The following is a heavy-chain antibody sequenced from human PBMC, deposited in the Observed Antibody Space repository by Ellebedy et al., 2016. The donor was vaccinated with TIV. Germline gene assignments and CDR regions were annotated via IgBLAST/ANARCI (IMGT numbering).Heavy chain of an antibody. V-gene: IGHV3-7*01. J-gene: IGHJ3*02. CDR1: GFSFRSYW. D-gene: IGHD4-17*01. CDR2: INQDGSQK. Sequence: GESLKISCAASGFSFRSYWMTWVRQAPGKGLEWVANINQDGSQKYYVDSVKGRFTISRDNAKNSLYLEMNSLRAEDTAVYYCATDGSYGDYLSPAHAFEIWGQGTVVAVSS. CDR3: ATDGSYGDYLSPAHAFEI.